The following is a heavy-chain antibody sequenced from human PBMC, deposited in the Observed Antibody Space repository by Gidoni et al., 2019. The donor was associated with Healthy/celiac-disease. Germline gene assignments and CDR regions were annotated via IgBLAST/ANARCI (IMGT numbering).Heavy chain of an antibody. J-gene: IGHJ3*02. Sequence: QVQLQESGPGLEKPSETLSLTCTVSGGSISSYYWSWIRQPPGKGLEWIGYIYYSGSTNYTPSLTSRVTISVDTSKNQFSLKLSSVTAADTAVYSCARDTEHAFDIWGQGTMVTVSS. D-gene: IGHD2-8*02. V-gene: IGHV4-59*01. CDR1: GGSISSYY. CDR2: IYYSGST. CDR3: ARDTEHAFDI.